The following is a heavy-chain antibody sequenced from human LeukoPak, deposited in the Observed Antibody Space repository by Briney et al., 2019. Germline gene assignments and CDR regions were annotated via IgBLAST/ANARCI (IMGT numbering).Heavy chain of an antibody. CDR3: ASCSSGYKFGDY. CDR2: IIPILGTA. V-gene: IGHV1-69*01. D-gene: IGHD3-22*01. J-gene: IGHJ4*02. CDR1: GGTFSIYA. Sequence: ASVNVSCKASGGTFSIYAISGVRHAPGQGLEGMGGIIPILGTANYAQKFEGRLTISGDESTSTAYMELSSLRSEDTAVYYCASCSSGYKFGDYWGQGTLVTVSS.